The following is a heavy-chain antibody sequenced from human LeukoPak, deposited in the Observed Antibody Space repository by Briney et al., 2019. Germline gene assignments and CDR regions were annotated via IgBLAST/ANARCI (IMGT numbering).Heavy chain of an antibody. CDR3: AYYDSSGYYYGRLRY. CDR2: ISADSINT. CDR1: GFTFSSHA. Sequence: PGGSLRLSCAASGFTFSSHAMSWVRQIPGKGLEWVSGISADSINTHYADSVKGRFTISRANSKDTLYLQMNSLRAEDTAVYFCAYYDSSGYYYGRLRYWGQGTPVTVSS. J-gene: IGHJ4*02. D-gene: IGHD3-22*01. V-gene: IGHV3-23*01.